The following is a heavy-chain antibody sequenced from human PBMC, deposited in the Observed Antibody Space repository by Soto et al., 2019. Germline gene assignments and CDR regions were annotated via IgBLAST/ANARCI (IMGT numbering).Heavy chain of an antibody. V-gene: IGHV4-59*08. J-gene: IGHJ6*02. CDR2: VYYTGDT. CDR1: SGPDRSHN. D-gene: IGHD4-17*01. CDR3: VRQGIDYLHGLVDV. Sequence: QVQLQHSGPRLVKPSETLSLTCTVSSGPDRSHNWCWIRQPPGRGLEWIGYVYYTGDTAYNPSLRSRVTISADTSTNDIALALRSVTAADTAVYYCVRQGIDYLHGLVDVWGQGTTVSVSS.